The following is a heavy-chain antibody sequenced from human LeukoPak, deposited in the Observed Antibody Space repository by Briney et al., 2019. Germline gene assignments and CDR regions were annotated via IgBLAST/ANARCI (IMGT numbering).Heavy chain of an antibody. V-gene: IGHV3-7*01. CDR3: ARDMGDSSGWPFDY. J-gene: IGHJ4*02. CDR1: GFTFSNYW. D-gene: IGHD6-19*01. CDR2: IKQDGSEI. Sequence: GGSLRLSCAASGFTFSNYWMTWVRQAPGKGLEWVANIKQDGSEISYVDSVKGRFTISRDNAKNSLYLQMNNLRVEDTAVYYCARDMGDSSGWPFDYWGQGTLVTVSS.